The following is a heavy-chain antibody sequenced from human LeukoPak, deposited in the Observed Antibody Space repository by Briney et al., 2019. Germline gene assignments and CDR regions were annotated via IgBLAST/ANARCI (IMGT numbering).Heavy chain of an antibody. D-gene: IGHD3-22*01. Sequence: LGGSLRLSCAASGFTFDVSAMNWVGQAPGKGLEWVSASGNAGDTYYADSVKGRFTISRDNSKKMLFLQMTSLRAEDTAVYSCAKKPPGNYPYDYWGQGTLVTVSP. J-gene: IGHJ4*02. CDR2: SGNAGDT. CDR1: GFTFDVSA. CDR3: AKKPPGNYPYDY. V-gene: IGHV3-23*01.